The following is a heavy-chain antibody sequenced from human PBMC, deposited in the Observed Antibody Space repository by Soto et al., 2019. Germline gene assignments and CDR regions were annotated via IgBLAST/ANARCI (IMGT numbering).Heavy chain of an antibody. V-gene: IGHV3-7*05. J-gene: IGHJ6*02. D-gene: IGHD5-18*01. CDR1: GFTFRTYW. Sequence: EVQLVESGGGLVQPGGSLRLSCAASGFTFRTYWLSWVRQVPGKGLEWVANINLDGSEKNYVDSVKGRFTISRDNARNSLYLRMSSLRAEDTALYYCTRDGSTSCYSYDYHDMDVWGQGTTVTVSS. CDR3: TRDGSTSCYSYDYHDMDV. CDR2: INLDGSEK.